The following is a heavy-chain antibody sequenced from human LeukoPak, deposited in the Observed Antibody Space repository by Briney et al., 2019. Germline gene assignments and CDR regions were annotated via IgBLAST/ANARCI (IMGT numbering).Heavy chain of an antibody. V-gene: IGHV3-66*01. CDR3: ARGHDSRGSLPYYFDY. CDR2: IYSGGST. CDR1: GFIFSSYA. J-gene: IGHJ4*02. Sequence: PGGSLRLSCAASGFIFSSYAMSWVRQAPGKGLEWVSIIYSGGSTYYADSVKGKFTISRDNSKNTLYLQMNSLSAEDTAVYYCARGHDSRGSLPYYFDYWGQGTLVTVSS. D-gene: IGHD3-22*01.